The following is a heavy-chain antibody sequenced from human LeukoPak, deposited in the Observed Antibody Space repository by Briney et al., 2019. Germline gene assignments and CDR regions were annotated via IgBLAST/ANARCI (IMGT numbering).Heavy chain of an antibody. J-gene: IGHJ4*02. CDR3: AKDLLLWSGELGLDY. CDR1: GFTFSSYA. D-gene: IGHD3-10*01. CDR2: ISGSGGST. Sequence: PGGSLRLSCAASGFTFSSYAMSWVRQAPGKGLEWVSAISGSGGSTYYADSVKGRFTISRDNSKNTLYLQMNSLRAEDTAVYYCAKDLLLWSGELGLDYWGQGTLVTVSS. V-gene: IGHV3-23*01.